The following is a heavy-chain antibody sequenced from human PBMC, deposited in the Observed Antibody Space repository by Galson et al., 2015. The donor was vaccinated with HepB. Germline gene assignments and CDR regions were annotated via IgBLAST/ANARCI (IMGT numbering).Heavy chain of an antibody. D-gene: IGHD1-14*01. CDR3: ARTQPPADAFDI. J-gene: IGHJ3*02. Sequence: ETLSLTCTVSGGSITSYYWSWIRQPPGKGLEWIGYIYYTGSTNYNPSLKSRVTLSIDTSKNQFSLKLSSVTAADTAVYYCARTQPPADAFDIWGQGTMVTVSS. CDR2: IYYTGST. CDR1: GGSITSYY. V-gene: IGHV4-59*01.